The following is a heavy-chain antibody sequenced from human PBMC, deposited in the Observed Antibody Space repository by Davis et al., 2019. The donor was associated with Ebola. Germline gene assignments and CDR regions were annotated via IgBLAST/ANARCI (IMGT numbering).Heavy chain of an antibody. CDR1: GYTFTTFA. Sequence: ASVKVSCKASGYTFTTFAMHWVRQAPGQRLEWMGWINVVNGITKFSQKSQGRITITRDTSANTVYMELSSLRSEDTAVYYCARDSWEYSSSFLRGPNWFDPWGQGTLVTVSS. V-gene: IGHV1-3*01. J-gene: IGHJ5*02. CDR2: INVVNGIT. D-gene: IGHD6-6*01. CDR3: ARDSWEYSSSFLRGPNWFDP.